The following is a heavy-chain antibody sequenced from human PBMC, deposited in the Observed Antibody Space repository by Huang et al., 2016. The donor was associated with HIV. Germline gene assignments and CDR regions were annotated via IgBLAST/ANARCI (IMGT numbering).Heavy chain of an antibody. CDR1: GDFISSTTYY. CDR3: ASQHIGAAATWF. J-gene: IGHJ4*02. Sequence: QLQLQESGPGQVKPSETLSLPCTGPGDFISSTTYYCGWIRQSPGKGLGWVEIVYHIGSTTYSPSPKSPVTLSVDTFRNQFSLRLNSVTAADTAVYYCASQHIGAAATWFWGRGTQVAVSS. D-gene: IGHD6-13*01. CDR2: VYHIGST. V-gene: IGHV4-39*01.